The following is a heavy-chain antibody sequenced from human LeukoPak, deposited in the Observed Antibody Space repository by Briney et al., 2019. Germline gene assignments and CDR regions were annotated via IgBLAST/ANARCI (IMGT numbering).Heavy chain of an antibody. V-gene: IGHV4-34*01. D-gene: IGHD6-19*01. Sequence: PSETLSLTCAVYGGSFSGYYWSWIRQPPGKGLEWIGEINHSGSTNYNPSLKSRVTISVDTSKNQFSLKLSSVTAADTAVYYCARGKYSSGWYEFWWFVPWGQGTLVTVSS. J-gene: IGHJ5*02. CDR1: GGSFSGYY. CDR3: ARGKYSSGWYEFWWFVP. CDR2: INHSGST.